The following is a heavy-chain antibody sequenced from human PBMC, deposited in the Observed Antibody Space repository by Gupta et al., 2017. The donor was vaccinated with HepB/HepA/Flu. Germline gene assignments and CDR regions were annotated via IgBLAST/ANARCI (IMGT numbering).Heavy chain of an antibody. CDR2: IKQDGSEK. J-gene: IGHJ4*02. CDR3: ARDLVDIASGGVVTPFDY. D-gene: IGHD3-3*01. CDR1: GFTFSSYW. Sequence: EVQLVESGGGLVQPGGSLRLSCAASGFTFSSYWMSWVRQAPGKGLEWVANIKQDGSEKYYVDSVKGRVTISRDNAKNSLDRQMNSLRAEETAVYDCARDLVDIASGGVVTPFDYWVQGTLVTVYS. V-gene: IGHV3-7*01.